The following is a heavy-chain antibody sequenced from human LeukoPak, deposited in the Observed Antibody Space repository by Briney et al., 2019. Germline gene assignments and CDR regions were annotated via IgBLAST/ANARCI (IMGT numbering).Heavy chain of an antibody. J-gene: IGHJ4*02. CDR1: GFTFSNAW. V-gene: IGHV3-15*01. D-gene: IGHD1-26*01. Sequence: GGSLRLSCAASGFTFSNAWMSWVRQAPGKGLEWVGRIKSKTDGGTTDYAAPVKGRFTISRDDSKNTLYLQMNSLKTEDTAVYYCTPEWELLPYYFDYWGQGTLFPVSS. CDR3: TPEWELLPYYFDY. CDR2: IKSKTDGGTT.